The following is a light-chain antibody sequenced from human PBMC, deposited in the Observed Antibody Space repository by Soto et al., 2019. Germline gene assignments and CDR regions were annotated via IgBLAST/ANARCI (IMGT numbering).Light chain of an antibody. Sequence: QSALTQPASVSGSPGQPITISCTGTSSDVGANNYVSWYQHHPGKAPKLLIYEVSNRPSGVSSRFSGSKSGNTASLTISGLHAEDEADYYCSSYINSITFVVFGGGTQLTVL. V-gene: IGLV2-14*01. CDR3: SSYINSITFVV. CDR2: EVS. CDR1: SSDVGANNY. J-gene: IGLJ2*01.